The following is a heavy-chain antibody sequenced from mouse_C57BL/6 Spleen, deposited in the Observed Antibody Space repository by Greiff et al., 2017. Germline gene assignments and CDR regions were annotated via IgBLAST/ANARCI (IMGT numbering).Heavy chain of an antibody. D-gene: IGHD1-1*01. Sequence: QVQLQQPGAELVKPGASVKLSCKASGYTFTSYWMHWVKQRPGQGLEWIGMLHPNSGSTNYNEKFKSKATLTVDKSSSTAYMQLSSLTSEDSAFYYCAREIWDYGSSFPYFDVWGTGTTVTVSS. V-gene: IGHV1-64*01. J-gene: IGHJ1*03. CDR3: AREIWDYGSSFPYFDV. CDR1: GYTFTSYW. CDR2: LHPNSGST.